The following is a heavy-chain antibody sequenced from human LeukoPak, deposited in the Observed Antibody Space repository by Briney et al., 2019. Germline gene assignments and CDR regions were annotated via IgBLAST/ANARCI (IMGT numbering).Heavy chain of an antibody. CDR2: IWYDGSDK. D-gene: IGHD3-3*01. V-gene: IGHV3-33*08. CDR3: ARDDAALRIFDY. CDR1: GFTFSSYA. Sequence: GGSLRLSCAASGFTFSSYAMSWVRQAPGKGLEWVAIIWYDGSDKYYADSVKGRFTISRDNIKNTLYLQMSSLRAEDTAVYYCARDDAALRIFDYWGQGTLVTVSS. J-gene: IGHJ4*02.